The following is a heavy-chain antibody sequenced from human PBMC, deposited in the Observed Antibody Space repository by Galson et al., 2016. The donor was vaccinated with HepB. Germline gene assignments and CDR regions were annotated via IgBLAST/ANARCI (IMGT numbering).Heavy chain of an antibody. D-gene: IGHD3-22*01. Sequence: CAISGDSVSSKSAAWNWIRQSPSRGLEWLGRTYYRSKWYSDYAVSLKSRISINPDTSKNQFSLLLNSVTPEDAAVYYCARDAKSVDSSGSNLDYWGQGTLVTVSS. CDR2: TYYRSKWYS. J-gene: IGHJ4*02. CDR1: GDSVSSKSAA. V-gene: IGHV6-1*01. CDR3: ARDAKSVDSSGSNLDY.